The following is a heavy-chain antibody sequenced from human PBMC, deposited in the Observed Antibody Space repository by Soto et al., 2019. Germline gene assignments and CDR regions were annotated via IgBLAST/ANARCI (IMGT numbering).Heavy chain of an antibody. Sequence: SEALSLTCTVSGGSISGYYWNWLRQPPGKGLEWIGHIYYSGSTNYNPSLKSRVTISVDTSKNQFSLKLSSVTAADTAVYYCARVRERWLDYWGQGTLVTVSS. D-gene: IGHD1-26*01. CDR2: IYYSGST. CDR3: ARVRERWLDY. CDR1: GGSISGYY. J-gene: IGHJ4*02. V-gene: IGHV4-59*01.